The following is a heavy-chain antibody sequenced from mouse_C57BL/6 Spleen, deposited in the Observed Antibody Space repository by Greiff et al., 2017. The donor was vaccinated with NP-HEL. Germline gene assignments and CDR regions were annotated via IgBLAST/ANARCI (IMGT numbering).Heavy chain of an antibody. CDR2: ILPGSGST. J-gene: IGHJ4*01. V-gene: IGHV1-9*01. D-gene: IGHD1-1*01. CDR3: AITTVDPMDY. CDR1: GYTFTGYW. Sequence: QVQLQQSGAELMKPGASVKLSCKATGYTFTGYWIEWVKQRPGHGLEWIGEILPGSGSTTYNEKFKGKATFTADTSSNTAYMQLSSLTTEDSAIYFCAITTVDPMDYWGQGTSVTVSS.